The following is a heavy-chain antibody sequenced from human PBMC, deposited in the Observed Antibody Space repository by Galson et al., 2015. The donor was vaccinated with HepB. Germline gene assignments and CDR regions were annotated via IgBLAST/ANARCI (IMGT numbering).Heavy chain of an antibody. D-gene: IGHD2-21*01. CDR3: ARGFLML. CDR1: GFSLGSYW. J-gene: IGHJ4*02. V-gene: IGHV3-7*03. Sequence: SLRLSCAASGFSLGSYWMTWVRQAPGKGLELVANIKEDGSDKYYVDSVRGRFTASRDNTKNSLFLQMDSLRVDDTPVYYCARGFLMLWGQGTLVTVSS. CDR2: IKEDGSDK.